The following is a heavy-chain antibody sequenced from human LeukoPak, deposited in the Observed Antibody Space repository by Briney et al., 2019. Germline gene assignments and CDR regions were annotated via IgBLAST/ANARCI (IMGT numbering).Heavy chain of an antibody. V-gene: IGHV3-66*01. CDR3: AREDGGSGAFDI. Sequence: GGSLRLSCAASGFTVSSNYMSWVRQSPGKGLEWVSVIYSGGSTYYADSVKGRFTISRDNSKNTPYLQMNSLRAEDTAVYYCAREDGGSGAFDIWGQGTMVTVSS. D-gene: IGHD4-23*01. CDR1: GFTVSSNY. CDR2: IYSGGST. J-gene: IGHJ3*02.